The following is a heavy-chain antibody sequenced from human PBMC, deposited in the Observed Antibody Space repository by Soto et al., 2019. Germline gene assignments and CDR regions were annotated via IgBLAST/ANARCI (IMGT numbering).Heavy chain of an antibody. V-gene: IGHV4-61*01. CDR3: AAGWNPRPLDY. CDR1: GGSVSSGSYY. J-gene: IGHJ4*02. CDR2: MYYSGGT. D-gene: IGHD1-1*01. Sequence: QVQLQESGPGLVKPSETLSLTCTVSGGSVSSGSYYWSWIRQPPGKGLEWIGYMYYSGGTNQNPSLESRVTISVDTSKNQFSLKLIYMSAADTAVYYCAAGWNPRPLDYWGQGTLVTVSS.